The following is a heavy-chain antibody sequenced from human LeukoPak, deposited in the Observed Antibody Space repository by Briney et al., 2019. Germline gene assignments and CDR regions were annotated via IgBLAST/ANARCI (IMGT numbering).Heavy chain of an antibody. V-gene: IGHV6-1*01. CDR1: GDSVSSAA. CDR3: ARGGRGYCTSSSCCFDY. CDR2: TYYRSKWYN. Sequence: SQTLSLTCAISGDSVSSAAWNWIRQSPSRGLEWLGRTYYRSKWYNDYAVSVKSRITINPDTSKNQFSLRLNSVTPEDTAVYYCARGGRGYCTSSSCCFDYWGQGTLVTVSS. J-gene: IGHJ4*02. D-gene: IGHD2-2*01.